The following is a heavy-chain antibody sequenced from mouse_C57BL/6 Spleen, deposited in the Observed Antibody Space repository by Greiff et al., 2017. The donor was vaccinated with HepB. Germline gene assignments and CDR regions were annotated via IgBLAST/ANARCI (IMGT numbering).Heavy chain of an antibody. CDR2: INPNNGGT. Sequence: EVQLQQSGPELVKPGASVKIPCKASGYTFTDYNMDWVKQSHGKSLEWIGDINPNNGGTIYNQKFKGKATLTVDKSSSTAYMELRSLTSEDTAVYYCARVWLLYWYFDVWGTGTTVTVSS. CDR1: GYTFTDYN. J-gene: IGHJ1*03. D-gene: IGHD2-2*01. CDR3: ARVWLLYWYFDV. V-gene: IGHV1-18*01.